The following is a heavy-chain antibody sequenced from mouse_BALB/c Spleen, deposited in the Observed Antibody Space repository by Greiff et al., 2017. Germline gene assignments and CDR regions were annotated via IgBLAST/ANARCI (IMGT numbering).Heavy chain of an antibody. CDR2: INPGSGGT. Sequence: VQLQQSGAELVRPGTSVKVSCKASGYAFTNYLIEWVKQRPGQGLEWIGVINPGSGGTNFNEKFKSKATLTVDKSSSTAYMQLSSLTSEDSAVYYCTRKYYAMDYWGQGTSVTVSS. J-gene: IGHJ4*01. V-gene: IGHV1-54*01. CDR3: TRKYYAMDY. CDR1: GYAFTNYL.